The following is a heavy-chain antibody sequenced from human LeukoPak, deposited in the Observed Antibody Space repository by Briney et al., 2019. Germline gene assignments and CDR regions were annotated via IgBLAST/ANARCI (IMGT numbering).Heavy chain of an antibody. Sequence: GGSLRLSCAASGFTFSSYAMSWVRQAPGKGLEWVSAISGSGGSTYYADSVKGRFTISRDNSRNTLYLQMNSLRPEDTAVYYCAKAYYYGSGSSYVTFDYWGQGTLVTVSS. CDR2: ISGSGGST. CDR1: GFTFSSYA. J-gene: IGHJ4*02. D-gene: IGHD3-10*01. V-gene: IGHV3-23*01. CDR3: AKAYYYGSGSSYVTFDY.